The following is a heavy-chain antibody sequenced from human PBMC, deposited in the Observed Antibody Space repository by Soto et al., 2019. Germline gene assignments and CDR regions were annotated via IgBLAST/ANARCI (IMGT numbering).Heavy chain of an antibody. V-gene: IGHV1-3*01. D-gene: IGHD5-12*01. CDR2: INAGNGNT. Sequence: GASVKVSCKASGYTFTSYARHWVRQAPGQRLEWMGWINAGNGNTKYSQKFQGRVTITRDTSASTAYMELSSLRSEDTAVYYCARVSGYYYFDYWGQGTLVTVSS. CDR1: GYTFTSYA. J-gene: IGHJ4*02. CDR3: ARVSGYYYFDY.